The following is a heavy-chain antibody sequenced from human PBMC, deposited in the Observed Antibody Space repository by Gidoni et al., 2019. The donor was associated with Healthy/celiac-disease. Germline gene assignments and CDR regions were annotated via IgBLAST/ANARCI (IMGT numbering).Heavy chain of an antibody. CDR1: GFTFSSYS. D-gene: IGHD4-17*01. CDR3: ARGSDDYGDYVLYWYFDL. J-gene: IGHJ2*01. Sequence: EVQLVESGGGLVQPGGSLRLYCAASGFTFSSYSMNWVRQAPGKGLEWVSYISSSSSTIYYADSVKGRFTISRDNAKNSLYLQMNSLRAEDTAVYYCARGSDDYGDYVLYWYFDLWGRGTLVTVSS. V-gene: IGHV3-48*01. CDR2: ISSSSSTI.